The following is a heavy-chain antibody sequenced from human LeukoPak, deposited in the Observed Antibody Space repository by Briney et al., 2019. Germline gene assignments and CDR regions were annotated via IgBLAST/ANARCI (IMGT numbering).Heavy chain of an antibody. CDR3: ARGDLLLLNYGMDV. V-gene: IGHV4-59*01. Sequence: SETLSLTCTVSGGSISSYYWSWIRQPPGKGLEWIGYINYSGSTNYNPSLKSRVTISVDTSKNQFSLKLSSVTAADTAVYYCARGDLLLLNYGMDVWGQGTTVTVSS. D-gene: IGHD2-15*01. CDR1: GGSISSYY. J-gene: IGHJ6*02. CDR2: INYSGST.